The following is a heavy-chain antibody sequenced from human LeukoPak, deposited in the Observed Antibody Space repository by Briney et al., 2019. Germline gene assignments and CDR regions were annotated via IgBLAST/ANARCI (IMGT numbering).Heavy chain of an antibody. D-gene: IGHD3-22*01. CDR1: GFTFSSYS. J-gene: IGHJ3*02. Sequence: GGSLRLSCAASGFTFSSYSMNWVRQAPGKGLEWVSYISSSSSYTNYADSVKGRFTISRDNAKNSLYLQMDSLRAEDTAVYYCARDRGITMIVVAIPQGAFDIWGQGTMVTVSS. CDR2: ISSSSSYT. V-gene: IGHV3-21*05. CDR3: ARDRGITMIVVAIPQGAFDI.